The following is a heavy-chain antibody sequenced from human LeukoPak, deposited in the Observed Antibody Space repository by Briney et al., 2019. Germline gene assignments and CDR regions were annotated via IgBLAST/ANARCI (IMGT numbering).Heavy chain of an antibody. CDR2: INHSGST. CDR3: ARRRLQYRYYFDY. D-gene: IGHD5-24*01. J-gene: IGHJ4*02. V-gene: IGHV4-34*01. CDR1: GGSFSGYY. Sequence: SETLSLTCAVYGGSFSGYYWSWIRQPPGKGLEWIGEINHSGSTNYNPSLKSRVTISVDTSKNQFSLKLSSVTAADTAVYYCARRRLQYRYYFDYWGQGTLVTVSS.